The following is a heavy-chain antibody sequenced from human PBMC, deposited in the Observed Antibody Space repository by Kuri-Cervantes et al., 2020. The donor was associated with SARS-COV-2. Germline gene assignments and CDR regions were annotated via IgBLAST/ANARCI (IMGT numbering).Heavy chain of an antibody. CDR1: GFTFSSYA. J-gene: IGHJ4*02. V-gene: IGHV3-23*01. CDR2: ISGSGGST. CDR3: APSTGDNGY. D-gene: IGHD7-27*01. Sequence: ETLSLTCAASGFTFSSYAMSWVRQAPGKGLEWVSAISGSGGSTYYADSVKGRFTISRDNSRNTLYLQTNSLRAEDTAVYYCAPSTGDNGYWGQGTLVTVSS.